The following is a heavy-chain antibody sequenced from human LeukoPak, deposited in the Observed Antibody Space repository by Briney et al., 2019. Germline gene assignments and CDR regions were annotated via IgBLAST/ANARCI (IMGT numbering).Heavy chain of an antibody. D-gene: IGHD3-16*01. CDR3: ARYRWGSSLGGDS. CDR2: ISAYNGNT. V-gene: IGHV1-18*01. CDR1: GYTFTDYG. J-gene: IGHJ5*01. Sequence: ASVKVSCKASGYTFTDYGISWVRQAPGQGREWMGWISAYNGNTNYAQKLQGRVTMTTDTSTSTAYMELRSLRSDDTAVYSCARYRWGSSLGGDSWGQGTLVTVSS.